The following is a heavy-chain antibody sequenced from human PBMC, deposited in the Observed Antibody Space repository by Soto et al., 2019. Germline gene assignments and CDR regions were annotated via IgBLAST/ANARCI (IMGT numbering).Heavy chain of an antibody. CDR2: ISYDGSNK. J-gene: IGHJ4*02. V-gene: IGHV3-30*18. CDR1: GFTFSSYG. Sequence: QVQLVESGGGVVQPGRSLRLSCAASGFTFSSYGMHWVRQAPGKGLEWVAVISYDGSNKYYADSVKGRFTISRDNSKNTLYLQMNSLRAEDTAVYYCAKDWAGYYPQYYFDYWGQGTLVTVSS. CDR3: AKDWAGYYPQYYFDY. D-gene: IGHD3-22*01.